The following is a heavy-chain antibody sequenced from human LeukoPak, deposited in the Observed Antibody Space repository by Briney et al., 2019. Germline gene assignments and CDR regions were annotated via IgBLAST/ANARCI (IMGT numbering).Heavy chain of an antibody. CDR3: AKPRYCSSTSCFRFDY. Sequence: PGGSLRLSCAASGFTFSSYGMHWVRQAPGKGLEWVAFIRYDGNNKYYADSVKGRFTISRDNSKDTLYLQMNSLRAEDTAVYYCAKPRYCSSTSCFRFDYWGQGTLVTVSS. CDR1: GFTFSSYG. J-gene: IGHJ4*02. CDR2: IRYDGNNK. V-gene: IGHV3-30*02. D-gene: IGHD2-2*01.